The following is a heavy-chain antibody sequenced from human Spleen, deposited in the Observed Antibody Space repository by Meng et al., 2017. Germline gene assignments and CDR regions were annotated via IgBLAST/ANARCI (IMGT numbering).Heavy chain of an antibody. Sequence: QLVESGGGLVQPGGSLRLSCAASGFTFSGHWMHWVRQAPGKGPVWVSRINTDGSSTDYADSVKGRFTISRVNAKNTLYLQMNSLRAEDTAMYYCARFTPFDYWGQGTLVTVSS. V-gene: IGHV3-74*01. CDR3: ARFTPFDY. CDR2: INTDGSST. CDR1: GFTFSGHW. J-gene: IGHJ4*02.